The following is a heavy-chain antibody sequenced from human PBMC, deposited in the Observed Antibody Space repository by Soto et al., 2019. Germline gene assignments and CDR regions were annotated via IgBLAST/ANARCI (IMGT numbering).Heavy chain of an antibody. J-gene: IGHJ4*02. CDR1: GYTFTSYG. CDR2: ISGYNGDT. Sequence: QVQLVQSGAEVKKPGASVKVSCKASGYTFTSYGISWVRQAPGQGLEWMGWISGYNGDTNYAQKLQGRVTMTTDTSTSTAYMELRSLRFDETAVYYCARAPQTVAGAGIWYWGQGTLVTVSS. CDR3: ARAPQTVAGAGIWY. D-gene: IGHD6-13*01. V-gene: IGHV1-18*04.